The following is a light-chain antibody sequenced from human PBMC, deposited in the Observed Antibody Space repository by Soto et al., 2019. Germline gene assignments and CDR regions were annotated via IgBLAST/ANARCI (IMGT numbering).Light chain of an antibody. CDR3: LQDYDYPLT. J-gene: IGKJ4*01. V-gene: IGKV1-6*01. CDR2: ATS. CDR1: QGIRND. Sequence: AIQVTQSPSSLSASVGDRVTITCRASQGIRNDLGWYQQKPGKPPKLLIYATSRLQSGVPSRFSGSGSGTEFTLTISSLQPEDFATYYCLQDYDYPLTFGGGTKVQIK.